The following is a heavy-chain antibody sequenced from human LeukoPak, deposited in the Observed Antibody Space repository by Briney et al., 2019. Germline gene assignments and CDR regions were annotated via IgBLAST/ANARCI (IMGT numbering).Heavy chain of an antibody. V-gene: IGHV3-20*04. CDR2: INWNGGST. CDR1: GFTFVDDV. J-gene: IGHJ4*02. CDR3: ARDLASGLDY. Sequence: GGSLRLSCVASGFTFVDDVISCVGQAPGKGLEWVSGINWNGGSTGYADSVKGRFTISRDNAKNSLYLQINRLRADDTALYYCARDLASGLDYWGQRTLVTVSS. D-gene: IGHD3-10*01.